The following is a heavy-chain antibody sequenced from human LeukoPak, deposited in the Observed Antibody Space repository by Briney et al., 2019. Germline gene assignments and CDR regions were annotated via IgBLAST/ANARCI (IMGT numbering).Heavy chain of an antibody. CDR2: ISAGGGST. CDR1: GFNFRDHW. Sequence: GGSLRLSCAVSGFNFRDHWMDWVRQAPGKGLEWVSAISAGGGSTYYADSVKDRFTISRDNSKNTLYLQMNSLRVEDTAVYYCAKDGEYTTSPGDYWGQGTLVTVSS. V-gene: IGHV3-23*01. J-gene: IGHJ4*02. D-gene: IGHD3-10*01. CDR3: AKDGEYTTSPGDY.